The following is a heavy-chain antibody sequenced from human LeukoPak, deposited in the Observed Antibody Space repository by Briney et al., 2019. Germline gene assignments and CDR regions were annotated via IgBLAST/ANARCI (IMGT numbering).Heavy chain of an antibody. CDR2: IRNDGSDK. Sequence: GGSLRLSCAASGFIFSSYGMHWVRHFPGKGLEWVAFIRNDGSDKYYADSVKGRFTISRDNAKNSLYLQMNSLRAEDTAVYYCARGRGVGATALDYWGQGTLVTVSS. CDR3: ARGRGVGATALDY. J-gene: IGHJ4*02. CDR1: GFIFSSYG. D-gene: IGHD1-26*01. V-gene: IGHV3-30*02.